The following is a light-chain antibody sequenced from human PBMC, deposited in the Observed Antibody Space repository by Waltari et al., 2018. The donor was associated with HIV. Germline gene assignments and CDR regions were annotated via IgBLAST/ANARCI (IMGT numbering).Light chain of an antibody. Sequence: YELTQPPSVSVAPGQTALITCSGDKLGQKYAHWYQQKSGQSPVLLIYEDSKRRSGIPERFSGSISGDTATLTISGTQAGDEADYHCQAWDRSTVIFAGGAKLTVL. J-gene: IGLJ2*01. V-gene: IGLV3-1*01. CDR2: EDS. CDR1: KLGQKY. CDR3: QAWDRSTVI.